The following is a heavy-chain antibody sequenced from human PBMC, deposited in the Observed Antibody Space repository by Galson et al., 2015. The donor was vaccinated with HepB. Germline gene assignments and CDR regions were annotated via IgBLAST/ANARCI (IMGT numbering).Heavy chain of an antibody. CDR2: IDWDDDE. V-gene: IGHV2-70*11. Sequence: PALVKPTQTLTLSCTFSGFSLSTTGMCVTWIRQPPGKALEWLARIDWDDDEYYSTSLKTRLTISKDTSKNQVVLTMANMDPVDTATYYCVRFSPVGIDYWGQGILVSVSS. D-gene: IGHD4-23*01. CDR1: GFSLSTTGMC. J-gene: IGHJ4*02. CDR3: VRFSPVGIDY.